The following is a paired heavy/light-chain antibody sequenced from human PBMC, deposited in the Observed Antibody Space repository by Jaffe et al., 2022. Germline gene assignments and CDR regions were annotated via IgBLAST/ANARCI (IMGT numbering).Light chain of an antibody. J-gene: IGLJ1*01. CDR1: SSDVGGYNY. Sequence: QSALTQPHSVSGSPGQSVAISCTGTSSDVGGYNYVSWYQQHPGKAPKLIIYDVFKRPSGITDRFSGSKSYNTASLTISGLQADDEADYYCCSYAGRDTYVFGPGTKVTVL. V-gene: IGLV2-11*01. CDR3: CSYAGRDTYV. CDR2: DVF.
Heavy chain of an antibody. Sequence: EVQLVESGGDLVQPGGSLRLSCATSGFTFSNYWMTWARQAPGGGLEWVAQINKAGNGKFYVDSLRGRFTISRDNVQNSLYLQMSSLRVEDTAVYYCATTDSGRHPDWGQGTLVTVSS. J-gene: IGHJ4*02. CDR2: INKAGNGK. CDR3: ATTDSGRHPD. D-gene: IGHD3-10*01. CDR1: GFTFSNYW. V-gene: IGHV3-7*05.